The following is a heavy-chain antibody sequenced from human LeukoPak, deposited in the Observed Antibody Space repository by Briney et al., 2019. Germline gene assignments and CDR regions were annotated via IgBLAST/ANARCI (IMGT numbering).Heavy chain of an antibody. CDR3: ARARSIFEVARGAFDI. J-gene: IGHJ3*02. CDR1: GGSISSGSYY. Sequence: SQTLSLTCTVSGGSISSGSYYWSWIRQPAGKGRQWFRRIYTSRSTNYNSSLKSRVTVSVDTSKNQFSLNLSSVTAADTAVYYCARARSIFEVARGAFDIWGQGTMVTVSS. D-gene: IGHD3-3*01. V-gene: IGHV4-61*02. CDR2: IYTSRST.